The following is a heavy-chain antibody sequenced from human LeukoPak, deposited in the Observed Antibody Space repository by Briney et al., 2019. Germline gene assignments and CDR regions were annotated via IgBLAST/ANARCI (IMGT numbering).Heavy chain of an antibody. V-gene: IGHV3-30-3*01. CDR1: GLTFSSHW. Sequence: PGGSLRLSCAASGLTFSSHWMHWVRQAPGKGLEWVAVISYDGSNKYYADSVKGRFTISRDNSKNTLYLQMNSLRAEDTAVYYCASEVGVPFDYWGQGTLVTVSS. D-gene: IGHD3-10*01. CDR2: ISYDGSNK. CDR3: ASEVGVPFDY. J-gene: IGHJ4*02.